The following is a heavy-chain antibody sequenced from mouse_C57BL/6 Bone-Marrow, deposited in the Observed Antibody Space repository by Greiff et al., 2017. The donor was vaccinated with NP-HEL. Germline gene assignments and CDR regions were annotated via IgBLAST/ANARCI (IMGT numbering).Heavy chain of an antibody. J-gene: IGHJ2*01. CDR2: INSDGGST. V-gene: IGHV5-2*03. CDR3: ARRGNYRIGFDY. CDR1: EYEFPSHD. Sequence: EVKLEESGGGLVQPGESLKLSCESTEYEFPSHDMSWVRKTPEKRLELVAAINSDGGSTYYPDTMERRFIISRDNTKKTLYLQMSSLRSEDTALYYCARRGNYRIGFDYWGQGTTLTVSS. D-gene: IGHD2-1*01.